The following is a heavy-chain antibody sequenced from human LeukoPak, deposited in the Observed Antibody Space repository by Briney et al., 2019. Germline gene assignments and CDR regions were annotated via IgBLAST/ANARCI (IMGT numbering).Heavy chain of an antibody. Sequence: ASVKVSCKASGYTLKNYNIHWVGQAPGQGREGMGVINTSCGSTSYAQKFQGRATMTGVPSPSTLYMELSSLRSEDTAVYFCTRVGETEGAYYDTSAYHYWGQGTLVTVSS. CDR2: INTSCGST. CDR1: GYTLKNYN. CDR3: TRVGETEGAYYDTSAYHY. D-gene: IGHD3-22*01. V-gene: IGHV1-46*02. J-gene: IGHJ4*02.